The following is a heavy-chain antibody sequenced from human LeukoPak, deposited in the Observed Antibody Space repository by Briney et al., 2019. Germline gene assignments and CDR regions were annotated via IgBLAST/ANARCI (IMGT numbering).Heavy chain of an antibody. CDR2: ISESGSGT. V-gene: IGHV3-23*01. D-gene: IGHD4-17*01. Sequence: GGSLRLSCEVSGFTFNNYGMSWVRQAPGQGLEWVSSISESGSGTYYADSVKGRFTISRDNAKNTLFLQMNSLRAYDTAVYYCATRTTVTRPWFDPWGQGTLVTVS. J-gene: IGHJ5*02. CDR1: GFTFNNYG. CDR3: ATRTTVTRPWFDP.